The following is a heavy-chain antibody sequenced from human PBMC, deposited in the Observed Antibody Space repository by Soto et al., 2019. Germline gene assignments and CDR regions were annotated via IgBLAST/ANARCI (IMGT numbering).Heavy chain of an antibody. CDR1: GFTFSNAW. CDR3: TTEVFDITMVRGVIENFDY. J-gene: IGHJ4*02. CDR2: IKSKTDGGTT. V-gene: IGHV3-15*01. Sequence: GGSLRLSCAASGFTFSNAWMSWVRQAPGKGLEWVGRIKSKTDGGTTDYAAPVKGRFTISRDDSKNTLYLQMNSLKTEDTAVYYCTTEVFDITMVRGVIENFDYWGQGTLVTVSS. D-gene: IGHD3-10*01.